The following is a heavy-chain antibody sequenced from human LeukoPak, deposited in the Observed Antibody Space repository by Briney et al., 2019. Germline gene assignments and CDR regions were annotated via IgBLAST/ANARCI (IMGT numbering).Heavy chain of an antibody. V-gene: IGHV3-74*01. CDR1: GFTFSSYW. D-gene: IGHD6-13*01. Sequence: PGGSLRLSCVASGFTFSSYWMHWVRQAPGKGLVWVSRINSDGSNTNYADSVKGRFTISRDNAKNTLYLQMNSLRAEDTAVYYCARDREQEPTYDYWGRGILVTVSS. CDR2: INSDGSNT. J-gene: IGHJ4*02. CDR3: ARDREQEPTYDY.